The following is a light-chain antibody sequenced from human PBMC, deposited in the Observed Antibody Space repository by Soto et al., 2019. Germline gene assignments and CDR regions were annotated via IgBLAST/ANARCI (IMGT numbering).Light chain of an antibody. J-gene: IGKJ1*01. CDR1: QSISSNF. CDR3: LQYHDSSPS. Sequence: EIVLTQSPGTLSLSPGEGATLSCRASQSISSNFLAWYQQKPGQTPRLLIYGASTRAAGIPDRFSGSGSGADFPLSISRPEPEYFAVFYCLQYHDSSPSFGQGTKVEIK. V-gene: IGKV3-20*01. CDR2: GAS.